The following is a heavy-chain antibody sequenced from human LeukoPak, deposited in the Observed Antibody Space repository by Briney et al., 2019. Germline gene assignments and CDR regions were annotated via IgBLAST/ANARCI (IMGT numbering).Heavy chain of an antibody. CDR1: GGSISSGGYY. V-gene: IGHV4-31*03. CDR2: IYYSGST. CDR3: AGDYVFGVGAFDI. J-gene: IGHJ3*02. D-gene: IGHD3-10*01. Sequence: PSQTLYLTCTVSGGSISSGGYYWSWIRQHPGKGLEWIGYIYYSGSTYYNPSLKSRVTISVDTSKNQFSLKLSSVTAADTAVYYCAGDYVFGVGAFDIWGQGTMVTVSS.